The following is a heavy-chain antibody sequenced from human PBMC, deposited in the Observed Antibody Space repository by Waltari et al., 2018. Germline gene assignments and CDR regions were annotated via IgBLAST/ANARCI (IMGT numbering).Heavy chain of an antibody. CDR3: AKDGNRGSRSLDP. V-gene: IGHV3-74*01. J-gene: IGHJ5*02. CDR2: INPDGSET. Sequence: EVQVVESGGGVVQPGGSLRLSCAASGFTFSAYWMHWVRQVPGKGLLWISRINPDGSETNYADSVKGRFTISRDNAKNTVFLEMSSLKAEDTAIYYCAKDGNRGSRSLDPWGQGTLVTVSS. CDR1: GFTFSAYW. D-gene: IGHD1-26*01.